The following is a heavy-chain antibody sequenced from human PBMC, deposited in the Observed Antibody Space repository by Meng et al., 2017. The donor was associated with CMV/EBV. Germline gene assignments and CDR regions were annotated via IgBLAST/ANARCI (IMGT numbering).Heavy chain of an antibody. CDR1: GFTFNSYS. CDR2: ISSSSSYI. CDR3: ARDGTSDAFDI. D-gene: IGHD1-1*01. V-gene: IGHV3-21*01. Sequence: GGSLRLSCAASGFTFNSYSMNWVRQAPGKGLEWVSSISSSSSYIYYADSVKGRFTISRDNAKNSLYLQMNSLRAEDTAVYYCARDGTSDAFDIWGQGTMVTVSS. J-gene: IGHJ3*02.